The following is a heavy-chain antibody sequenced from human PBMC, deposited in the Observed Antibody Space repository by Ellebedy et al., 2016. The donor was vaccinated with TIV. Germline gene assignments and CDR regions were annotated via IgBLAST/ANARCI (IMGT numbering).Heavy chain of an antibody. J-gene: IGHJ6*02. CDR2: IYYSGST. CDR1: GGSFSSYY. V-gene: IGHV4-59*01. Sequence: SETLSLTCAVYGGSFSSYYWSWIRQPPGKGLEWIGYIYYSGSTNYNPSLKSRVTISVDTSKNQFSLKLSSVTAADTAVYYCARGGREGNFPNYYYYGMDVWGQGTTVTVSS. D-gene: IGHD4-23*01. CDR3: ARGGREGNFPNYYYYGMDV.